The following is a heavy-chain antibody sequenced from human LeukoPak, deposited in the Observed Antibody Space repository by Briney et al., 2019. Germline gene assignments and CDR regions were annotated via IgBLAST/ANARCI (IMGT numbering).Heavy chain of an antibody. D-gene: IGHD3-22*01. CDR3: MRDKYDRSNYAYCDS. CDR2: ISAGGDFV. V-gene: IGHV3-21*01. J-gene: IGHJ5*01. CDR1: GFPFSTHS. Sequence: SGGSLRLSCAASGFPFSTHSLNWVRQAPGKGLEWVSSISAGGDFVYYGDSVKGRFTMTSDYAKNLLHLQMDSLTAEDTAVYYCMRDKYDRSNYAYCDSWGHGTLVTVSS.